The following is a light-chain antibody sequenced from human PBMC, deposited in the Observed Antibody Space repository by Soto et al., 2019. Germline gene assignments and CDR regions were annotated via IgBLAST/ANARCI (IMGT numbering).Light chain of an antibody. CDR2: DVS. CDR3: QQYNSYSLT. Sequence: EIGLTQSPATLSVSPGERVTLSCRASLSVSSNLAWYRQKPGQAPRLLMYDVSSRATGIPDRFSGSGSGTDFTLTISSLQPDDFATYYCQQYNSYSLTFGQGTKVDIK. CDR1: LSVSSN. V-gene: IGKV3D-15*01. J-gene: IGKJ1*01.